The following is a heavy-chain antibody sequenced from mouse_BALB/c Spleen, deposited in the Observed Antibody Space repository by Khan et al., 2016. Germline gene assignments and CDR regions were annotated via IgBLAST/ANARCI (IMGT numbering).Heavy chain of an antibody. CDR2: IDPANGNT. D-gene: IGHD4-1*01. CDR3: AGGLGRGDAMDY. CDR1: GFNIKDTY. V-gene: IGHV14-3*02. J-gene: IGHJ4*01. Sequence: VQLQQSGAELVKPGASVKLSCTASGFNIKDTYMHWVKQRPEQGLEWIGRIDPANGNTKYDPKFQGKATITAATSSNTAYLQLSSLTSEDTAVYYCAGGLGRGDAMDYWGQGTSVTVSS.